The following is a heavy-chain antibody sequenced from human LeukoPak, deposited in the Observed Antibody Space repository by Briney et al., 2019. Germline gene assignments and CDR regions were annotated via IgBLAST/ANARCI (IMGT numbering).Heavy chain of an antibody. Sequence: SETLSLTCAVYGGSFSGYYWSWIRQPPGKGLEWIGEINHSGSTNYNPSLKSRVTISGDTSKNQFSLKLSSVTAADTAVYYCARGPLRSGYYRPNWFDPWGQGTLVTVSS. D-gene: IGHD3-3*01. CDR2: INHSGST. J-gene: IGHJ5*02. CDR3: ARGPLRSGYYRPNWFDP. CDR1: GGSFSGYY. V-gene: IGHV4-34*01.